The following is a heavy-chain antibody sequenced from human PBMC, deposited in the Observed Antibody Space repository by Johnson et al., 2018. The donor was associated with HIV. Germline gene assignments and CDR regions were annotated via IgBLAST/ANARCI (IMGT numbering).Heavy chain of an antibody. CDR3: AKDAYCSGGRCYGFGAFDI. V-gene: IGHV3-23*01. J-gene: IGHJ3*02. D-gene: IGHD2-15*01. Sequence: GGSLRLSCAASGFTFSSYAMSWVRQAPGKGLEWVSTISGSGGSTYYADSVKGRLTISRDNPKNTLYLQMNSLRAEDTAVYYCAKDAYCSGGRCYGFGAFDIWGQGTMVTVSS. CDR1: GFTFSSYA. CDR2: ISGSGGST.